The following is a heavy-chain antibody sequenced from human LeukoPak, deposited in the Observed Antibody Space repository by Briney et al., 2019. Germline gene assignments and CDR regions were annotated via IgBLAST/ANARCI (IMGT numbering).Heavy chain of an antibody. CDR1: GYSISSGYY. CDR2: IYHSGST. V-gene: IGHV4-38-2*02. CDR3: ARDRNMGVGATNDAFDI. Sequence: SETLSLTCTVSGYSISSGYYWGWIRQPPGKGLEWIGSIYHSGSTYYNPSLKSRVTISVDTSKNQFSLKLSSVTAADTAVYYCARDRNMGVGATNDAFDIWGQGTMVTVSS. J-gene: IGHJ3*02. D-gene: IGHD1-26*01.